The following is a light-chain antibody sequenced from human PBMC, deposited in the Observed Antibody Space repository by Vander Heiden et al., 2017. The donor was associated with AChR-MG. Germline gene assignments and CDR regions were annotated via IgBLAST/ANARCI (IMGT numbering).Light chain of an antibody. V-gene: IGKV4-1*01. CDR1: QSVLYSSNNKNY. J-gene: IGKJ4*01. CDR2: WAS. Sequence: DIVMTQSPDSLAVSLGERATIHCKSSQSVLYSSNNKNYLAWYQQKPGQPPKLLIYWASTRESGVPDRFSGSGSGTDFTLTISSLQAEDVEVYYCQRYDGTALTFGSQAKVGI. CDR3: QRYDGTALT.